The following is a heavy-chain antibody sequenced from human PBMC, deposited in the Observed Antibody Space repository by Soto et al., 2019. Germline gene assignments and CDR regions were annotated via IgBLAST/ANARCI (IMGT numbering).Heavy chain of an antibody. J-gene: IGHJ4*02. CDR1: GGSISSYY. CDR3: ARENYDFWSGYKEFDY. V-gene: IGHV4-59*01. D-gene: IGHD3-3*01. CDR2: IYYTRST. Sequence: SETLSLTCTVSGGSISSYYWSWIRQPPGKGLEWIGYIYYTRSTSYNPSLKGRVTISVDTSEKQFSLKLTSVTAADTAVYYCARENYDFWSGYKEFDYWGQGTLVTVSS.